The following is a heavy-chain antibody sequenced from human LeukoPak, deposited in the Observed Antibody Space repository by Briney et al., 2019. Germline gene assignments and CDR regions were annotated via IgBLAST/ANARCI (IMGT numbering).Heavy chain of an antibody. J-gene: IGHJ4*02. V-gene: IGHV4-59*01. CDR1: GGSISSYY. D-gene: IGHD5-24*01. Sequence: PSETLSLTCTVSGGSISSYYWSWIRQPPGKGLEWIGYIYYSGSTNYNPSLKSRVTISVDTSKNQFSLKLSSVTAADTAVYYCARLSRDGYNLVYWGQGTLVTVSS. CDR3: ARLSRDGYNLVY. CDR2: IYYSGST.